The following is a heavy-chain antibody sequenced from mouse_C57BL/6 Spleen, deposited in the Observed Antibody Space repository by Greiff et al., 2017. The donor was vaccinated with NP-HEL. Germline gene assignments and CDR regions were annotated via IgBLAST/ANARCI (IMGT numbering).Heavy chain of an antibody. D-gene: IGHD1-3*01. CDR1: GYAFSSSW. J-gene: IGHJ3*01. V-gene: IGHV1-82*01. Sequence: QVQLQQSGPELVKPGASVKISCKASGYAFSSSWMNWVKQRPGKGLEWIGRIYPGDGDTNYNGKFKGKATLTADNSSSTAYMQLSSLTSEDSAVYFCARTKFAYWGQGTLVTVSA. CDR3: ARTKFAY. CDR2: IYPGDGDT.